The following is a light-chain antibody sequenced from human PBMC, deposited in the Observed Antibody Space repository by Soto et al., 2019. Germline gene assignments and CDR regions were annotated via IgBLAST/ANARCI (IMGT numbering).Light chain of an antibody. CDR1: SSDVGAYNT. CDR3: CSHAGSNNPFV. CDR2: EVN. Sequence: QSALTQPPSASGSPGQSVTISCTGTSSDVGAYNTVSWYQQHPAKAPKLIISEVNQWPSGIPDRFSGSKSGNTASLTVSGLQPEDEADYYCCSHAGSNNPFVFGTGTKLTVL. V-gene: IGLV2-8*01. J-gene: IGLJ1*01.